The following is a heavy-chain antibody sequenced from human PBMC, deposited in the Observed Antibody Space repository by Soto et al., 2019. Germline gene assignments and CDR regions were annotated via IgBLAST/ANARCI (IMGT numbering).Heavy chain of an antibody. Sequence: QVQLQESGPGLVKPSETLSLTCTVSGGSISSYYWSWIRQPPGKGLEWIGYIYYSGSTNYNPSLKSRVTISVDTSKNQFSLKLSSVTAADTAVYYWARDGIAYCGGDCYYNWFDPWGQGTLVTVSS. J-gene: IGHJ5*02. V-gene: IGHV4-59*01. CDR2: IYYSGST. CDR1: GGSISSYY. CDR3: ARDGIAYCGGDCYYNWFDP. D-gene: IGHD2-21*02.